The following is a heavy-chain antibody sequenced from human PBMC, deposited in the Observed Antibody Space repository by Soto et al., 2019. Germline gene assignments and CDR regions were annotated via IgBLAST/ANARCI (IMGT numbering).Heavy chain of an antibody. CDR2: IYYSGSA. D-gene: IGHD2-15*01. J-gene: IGHJ6*02. V-gene: IGHV4-59*01. CDR1: GGSISSYY. CDR3: ARQDSPVEYGMDV. Sequence: SETLSLTCTVSGGSISSYYWSWIRQPPGKGLEWIGYIYYSGSANYNPSLKSRVTISVDTSKNQFSLKLSSVTAADTAAYYCARQDSPVEYGMDVWGQGTTVTVSS.